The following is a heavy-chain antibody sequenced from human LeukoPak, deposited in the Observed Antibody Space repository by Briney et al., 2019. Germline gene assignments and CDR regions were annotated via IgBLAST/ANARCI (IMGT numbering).Heavy chain of an antibody. CDR3: ARGVASAVGPADY. V-gene: IGHV3-7*01. CDR1: GFTFSTYW. D-gene: IGHD5-18*01. Sequence: GGSLRLSCAVSGFTFSTYWMSWVRQAPGKGLEWVANIDEDGGEKTYVDSVKGRFTISRDNAKNSLYLQMSSLRVEDTAVYYCARGVASAVGPADYWGQGTLVTVSS. J-gene: IGHJ4*02. CDR2: IDEDGGEK.